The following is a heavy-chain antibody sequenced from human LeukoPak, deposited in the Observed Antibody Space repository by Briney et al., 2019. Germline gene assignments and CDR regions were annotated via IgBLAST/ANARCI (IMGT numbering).Heavy chain of an antibody. CDR2: IKPDGTTK. J-gene: IGHJ4*02. D-gene: IGHD6-13*01. CDR3: ARSIPYGTTWYGRSDY. CDR1: GFTFSSYS. V-gene: IGHV3-7*03. Sequence: GSLRLSCAASGFTFSSYSMNWVRQAPGKGLEWVANIKPDGTTKFYVDSVKGRFTISRDNALNSLYLQMNSLRAEDTAIYYCARSIPYGTTWYGRSDYWGQGTLVTVSS.